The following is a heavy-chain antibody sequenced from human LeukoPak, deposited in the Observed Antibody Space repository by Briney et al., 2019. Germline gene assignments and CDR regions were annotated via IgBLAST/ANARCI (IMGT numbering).Heavy chain of an antibody. D-gene: IGHD2-15*01. CDR1: GFTFSDYY. CDR2: ISSSGSTI. J-gene: IGHJ4*01. CDR3: ARDGVVVVVASFDY. V-gene: IGHV3-11*04. Sequence: GGSLRLSCAASGFTFSDYYMSWIRQAPGKGLEWVSYISSSGSTIYYADSVKGRFTISRDNAKNSLYLQMNSLRAEDTAVYFCARDGVVVVVASFDYWGQGTLVTVSS.